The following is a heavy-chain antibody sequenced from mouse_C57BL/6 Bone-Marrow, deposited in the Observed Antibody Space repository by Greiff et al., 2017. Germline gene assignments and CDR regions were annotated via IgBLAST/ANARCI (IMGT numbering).Heavy chain of an antibody. CDR1: GFSLSTFGMG. CDR3: ARIGMIPTWAMDY. V-gene: IGHV8-8*01. Sequence: QVTLNESGPGILQPSQTLSLTCSFSGFSLSTFGMGVGWIRQPSGNGLARLAHIWWDDDKYYNPALKSRPTISKDTSKYKVFLKIAHVDTADTATYYCARIGMIPTWAMDYWGQGTSVTVSS. D-gene: IGHD2-4*01. CDR2: IWWDDDK. J-gene: IGHJ4*01.